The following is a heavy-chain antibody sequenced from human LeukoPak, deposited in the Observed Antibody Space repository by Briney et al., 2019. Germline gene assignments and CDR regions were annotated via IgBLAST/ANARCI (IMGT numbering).Heavy chain of an antibody. D-gene: IGHD3-22*01. CDR2: ISGSGDST. J-gene: IGHJ5*01. V-gene: IGHV3-23*01. CDR1: GFTFSSYA. CDR3: AKTGTDSSGYYIDS. Sequence: GGSLRLSCAASGFTFSSYAMSWVRQAPGKGLEWVSGISGSGDSTYYADSVKGRFTISRDNSKKTLYLQMNSLRAEDTAVYYCAKTGTDSSGYYIDSWGQGTLVTVSS.